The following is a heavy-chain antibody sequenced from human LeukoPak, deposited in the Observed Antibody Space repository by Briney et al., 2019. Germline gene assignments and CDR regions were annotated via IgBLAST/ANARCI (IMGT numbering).Heavy chain of an antibody. CDR3: ARVGLSDYYYYMDV. Sequence: SETLSLTCTVSGGSISSYYWSWIRQPPGRGLEWIGYIYYSGSNNYNPSLKSRVTISVDTSKNQFSLKLSSVTAADTAVYYCARVGLSDYYYYMDVWGKGTTVTVSS. CDR1: GGSISSYY. D-gene: IGHD3-10*01. J-gene: IGHJ6*03. V-gene: IGHV4-59*01. CDR2: IYYSGSN.